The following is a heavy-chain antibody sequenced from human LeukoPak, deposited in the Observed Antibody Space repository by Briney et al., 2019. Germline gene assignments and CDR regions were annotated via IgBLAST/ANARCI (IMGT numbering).Heavy chain of an antibody. D-gene: IGHD3-22*01. J-gene: IGHJ4*02. V-gene: IGHV1-8*01. Sequence: ASVKVSCKASGYTFTSYDINWVRQATGQGLEWMGWMNPNSGNTGYAQKFQGRVTMTRNTSISTAYMELSSLRSDDTAVYYCARVVSYYDGSGYYYGFDYWGQGTLVTVSS. CDR2: MNPNSGNT. CDR1: GYTFTSYD. CDR3: ARVVSYYDGSGYYYGFDY.